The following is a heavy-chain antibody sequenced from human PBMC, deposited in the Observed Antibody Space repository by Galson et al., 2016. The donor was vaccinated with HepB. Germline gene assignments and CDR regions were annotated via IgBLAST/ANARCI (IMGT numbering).Heavy chain of an antibody. Sequence: SVKVSCKASGYTFDAYGITWVRQAPGQGLDWMGWISTNNGNTNYARKLQGRVSMTTDTSTRTFYMEMRSLRSDDTAVYYCARGQTYFYNSGLGFWCQGTLVTVSS. D-gene: IGHD3-22*01. CDR2: ISTNNGNT. CDR1: GYTFDAYG. CDR3: ARGQTYFYNSGLGF. J-gene: IGHJ4*02. V-gene: IGHV1-18*01.